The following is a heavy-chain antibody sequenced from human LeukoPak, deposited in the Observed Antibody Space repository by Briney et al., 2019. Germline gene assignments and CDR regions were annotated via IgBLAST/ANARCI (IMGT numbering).Heavy chain of an antibody. CDR1: GLTVSSNY. CDR3: ARVRSVAYFDY. Sequence: PGGSLRLSCAASGLTVSSNYMSWVRQAPGKGLEWVSVIYSGGSTYYADSVKGRFTISRDNSKNTPYLQMNSLRAEDTAVYYCARVRSVAYFDYWGQGTLVTVSS. CDR2: IYSGGST. J-gene: IGHJ4*02. V-gene: IGHV3-66*02.